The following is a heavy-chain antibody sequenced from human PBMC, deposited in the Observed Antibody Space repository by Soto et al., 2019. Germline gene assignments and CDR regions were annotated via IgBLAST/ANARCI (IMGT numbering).Heavy chain of an antibody. D-gene: IGHD5-18*01. Sequence: PGESLKISCKGSGYSFTSYWIGWVRHMPGKGLEWMGIIYPGDSDTRYSPSFQGQVTISADKSLSTAYLQWSSLKASDTAMYYCASATVDTAMVNPSYYGMHVWGQGTTVTV. CDR3: ASATVDTAMVNPSYYGMHV. J-gene: IGHJ6*02. CDR1: GYSFTSYW. V-gene: IGHV5-51*01. CDR2: IYPGDSDT.